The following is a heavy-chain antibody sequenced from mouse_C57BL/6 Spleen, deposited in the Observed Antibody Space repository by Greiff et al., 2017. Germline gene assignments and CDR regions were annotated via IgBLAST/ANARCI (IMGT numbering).Heavy chain of an antibody. Sequence: VKVEESGPGLVAPSQSLSITCTVSGFSLTSYGVHWVRQPPGKGLEWLVVIWSDGSTTYNSALKSRLSISKDNSKSQVFLKMNSLQTDDTAMYYCARHRDYDYYYAMDYWGQGTSVTVSS. CDR2: IWSDGST. J-gene: IGHJ4*01. D-gene: IGHD2-4*01. CDR3: ARHRDYDYYYAMDY. CDR1: GFSLTSYG. V-gene: IGHV2-6-1*01.